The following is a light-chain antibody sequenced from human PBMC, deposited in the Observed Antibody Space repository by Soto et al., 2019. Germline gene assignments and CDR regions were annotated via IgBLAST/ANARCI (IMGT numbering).Light chain of an antibody. CDR2: EGS. Sequence: QSALTQPASVSGSPGQSITISCTGTSSDVGSYNLVSWFQHHPGKAPKLMIYEGSKRPSGVSNRFSGSKCGNTASLTISGLQAEDEADYCCCSFAGSSTYVVFGGGTQLTVL. CDR1: SSDVGSYNL. J-gene: IGLJ2*01. V-gene: IGLV2-23*01. CDR3: CSFAGSSTYVV.